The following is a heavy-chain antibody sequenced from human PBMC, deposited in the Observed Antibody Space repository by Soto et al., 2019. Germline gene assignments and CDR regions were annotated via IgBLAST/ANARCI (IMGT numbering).Heavy chain of an antibody. Sequence: ASVKVSCKASGDTFSTYTITWMRQAPGQGLEWMGGIIPRSATSKYAQKFQGRVTITADESTSTVYMELRTLRPEDTAVYYCARLSGSGSSAYYYGMDVRGQGTTVTVSS. CDR3: ARLSGSGSSAYYYGMDV. D-gene: IGHD3-10*01. CDR2: IIPRSATS. J-gene: IGHJ6*02. V-gene: IGHV1-69*13. CDR1: GDTFSTYT.